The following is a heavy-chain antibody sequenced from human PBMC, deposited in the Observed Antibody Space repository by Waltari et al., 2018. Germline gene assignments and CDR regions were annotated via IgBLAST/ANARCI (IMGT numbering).Heavy chain of an antibody. CDR2: IYYSGST. CDR1: GGSISSHY. V-gene: IGHV4-59*11. D-gene: IGHD6-13*01. Sequence: QVQLQESGPGLVKPSETLSLTCTVSGGSISSHYWSWIRQPPGKGLEWIGYIYYSGSTNYNPSLKRRVTISVDTSKNQFSLKLSSVTAADTAVYYCARAPAIAAAVNWGQGTLVTVSS. J-gene: IGHJ4*02. CDR3: ARAPAIAAAVN.